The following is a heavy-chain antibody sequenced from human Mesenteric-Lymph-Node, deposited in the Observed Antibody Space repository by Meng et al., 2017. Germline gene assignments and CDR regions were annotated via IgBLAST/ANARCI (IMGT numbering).Heavy chain of an antibody. V-gene: IGHV5-51*01. Sequence: GGSLRLSCQGSGYMFNTYWIGWARQMPGKGLEWMGFICPGDSLTQYSPSFEGQVTISADKSTNNIYLQWTSLKATDTAIYYCGGRARDVNFFYDFDWGQGTRVTVSS. CDR3: GGRARDVNFFYDFD. CDR2: ICPGDSLT. D-gene: IGHD3/OR15-3a*01. CDR1: GYMFNTYW. J-gene: IGHJ4*02.